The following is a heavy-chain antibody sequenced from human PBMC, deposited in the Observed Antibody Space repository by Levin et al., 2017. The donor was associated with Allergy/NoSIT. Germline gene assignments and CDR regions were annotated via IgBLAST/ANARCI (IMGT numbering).Heavy chain of an antibody. V-gene: IGHV4-39*07. CDR1: DGSISTSSHY. Sequence: SETLSLTCTVSDGSISTSSHYWGWIRQSPGKGLEWIASIFYSGSIFYNRSLKSRVTISIDMSKNQFSLKLSSVTAADTAIYYCARDQWGAARLGRAGDWFDPWGQGTLVTVSS. D-gene: IGHD6-6*01. J-gene: IGHJ5*02. CDR2: IFYSGSI. CDR3: ARDQWGAARLGRAGDWFDP.